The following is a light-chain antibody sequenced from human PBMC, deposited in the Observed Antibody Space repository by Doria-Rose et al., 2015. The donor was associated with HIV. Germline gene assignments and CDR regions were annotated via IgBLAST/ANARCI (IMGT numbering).Light chain of an antibody. CDR2: KAS. CDR3: QQYDSYPWT. V-gene: IGKV1-5*03. CDR1: QSISDF. Sequence: DIRVTQSPSTLSASVGDRVTITCRASQSISDFLAWHQHQPVKAPNVLNYKASGLDSRDTSRFSDSGSCTEFTLTISSLQPDDFVTYYCQQYDSYPWTFGQGTKLEIK. J-gene: IGKJ1*01.